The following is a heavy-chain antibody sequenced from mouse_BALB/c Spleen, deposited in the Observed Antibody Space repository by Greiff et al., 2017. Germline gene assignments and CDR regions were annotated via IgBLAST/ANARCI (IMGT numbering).Heavy chain of an antibody. CDR1: GYAFSSYW. J-gene: IGHJ3*01. CDR3: ARGYGSFAY. CDR2: IYPGDGDT. D-gene: IGHD1-1*01. V-gene: IGHV1-80*01. Sequence: QVHVKQSGAELVRPGSSVKISCKASGYAFSSYWMNWVKQRPGQGLEWIGQIYPGDGDTNYNGKFKGKATLTADKSSSTAYMQLSSLTSEDSAVYFCARGYGSFAYWGQGTLVTVSA.